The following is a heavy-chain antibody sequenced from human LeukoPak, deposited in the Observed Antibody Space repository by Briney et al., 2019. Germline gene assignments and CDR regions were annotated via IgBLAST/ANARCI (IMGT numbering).Heavy chain of an antibody. D-gene: IGHD3-3*01. CDR3: ARISHPATIRYYDFWGDSINYAY. Sequence: ASVKVSCKASGYTFTSYDINWVRHATGQGLEWMGWMNPNSATTVNAQKFQGRVTMTRNTSISTAYMELSSLRSENTAVYYCARISHPATIRYYDFWGDSINYAYWGQGTLVTVSS. V-gene: IGHV1-8*01. J-gene: IGHJ4*02. CDR2: MNPNSATT. CDR1: GYTFTSYD.